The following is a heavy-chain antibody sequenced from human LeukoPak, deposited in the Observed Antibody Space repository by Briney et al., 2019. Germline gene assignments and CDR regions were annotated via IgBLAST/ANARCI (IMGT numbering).Heavy chain of an antibody. CDR1: GFTFDDYG. D-gene: IGHD2-8*01. V-gene: IGHV3-20*04. J-gene: IGHJ3*02. CDR3: ARVGAAPNGDAFDI. CDR2: INWNGGST. Sequence: GGSLRLSCAASGFTFDDYGMSWVRQAPGKGLEWVSGINWNGGSTGYADSVKGRFTISRDNAKNSLYLQMNSLRAEDTALYYCARVGAAPNGDAFDIWGQGTMVTVSS.